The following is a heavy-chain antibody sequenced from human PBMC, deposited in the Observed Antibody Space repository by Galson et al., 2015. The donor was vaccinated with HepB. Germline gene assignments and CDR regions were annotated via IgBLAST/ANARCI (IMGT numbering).Heavy chain of an antibody. CDR1: GYTFTGYY. CDR3: AREGGVAGNYYYGMDV. J-gene: IGHJ6*02. D-gene: IGHD6-19*01. CDR2: INPNSGGT. Sequence: SVKVSCKASGYTFTGYYMHWVRQAPGQGLEWMGWINPNSGGTNYAQKFQGRVTMTRDTSISTAYMELSRLRSDDTAVYYCAREGGVAGNYYYGMDVWGQGTTVTVSS. V-gene: IGHV1-2*02.